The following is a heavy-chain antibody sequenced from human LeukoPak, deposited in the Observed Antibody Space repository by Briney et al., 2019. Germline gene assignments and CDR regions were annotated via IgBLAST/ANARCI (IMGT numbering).Heavy chain of an antibody. D-gene: IGHD3-10*01. CDR2: IYSSGST. CDR3: ARLFYGSGSRYFDP. J-gene: IGHJ4*02. CDR1: GGSINTYY. V-gene: IGHV4-4*07. Sequence: SETLSLTCTVSGGSINTYYWSWLRQSAGEGLEWLGRIYSSGSTNYRPSLKSRVAMSLDTYEHQFSLTLSSVTAADTAVYYCARLFYGSGSRYFDPWGQGTMVSVSS.